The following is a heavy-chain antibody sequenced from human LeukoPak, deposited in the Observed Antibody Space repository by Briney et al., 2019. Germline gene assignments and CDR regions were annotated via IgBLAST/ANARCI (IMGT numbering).Heavy chain of an antibody. D-gene: IGHD3-10*01. CDR1: GFTFSSYG. CDR3: AKDYCSGSYYNPNWFDP. J-gene: IGHJ5*02. V-gene: IGHV3-23*01. CDR2: ISGSGGST. Sequence: PGGSLRLSCAASGFTFSSYGMHWVRQAPGKGLEWVSAISGSGGSTYYADSVKGRFTISRDNSKNTLYLQMNSLRAEDTAVYYCAKDYCSGSYYNPNWFDPWGQGTLVTVSS.